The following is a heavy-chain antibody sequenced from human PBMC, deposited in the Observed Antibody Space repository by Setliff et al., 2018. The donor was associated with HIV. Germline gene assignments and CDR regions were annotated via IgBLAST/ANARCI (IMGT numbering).Heavy chain of an antibody. Sequence: SETLSLTCTVSGGSISTNSYYWGWIRQSPGKGLEWVGNVHNSGGTNYIPSLKSRVSISVDTSKNQFSLNVNSVTAPDTAVYYCVRHTRDTSLAHYYYYIDVWGKGTTVTVSS. CDR2: VHNSGGT. V-gene: IGHV4-39*01. J-gene: IGHJ6*03. D-gene: IGHD5-18*01. CDR1: GGSISTNSYY. CDR3: VRHTRDTSLAHYYYYIDV.